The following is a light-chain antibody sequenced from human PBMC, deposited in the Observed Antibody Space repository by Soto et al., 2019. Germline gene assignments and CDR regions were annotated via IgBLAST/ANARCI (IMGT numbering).Light chain of an antibody. Sequence: EIVLMQTPGTLSLSPGERATLSGRASQSVRNSLLAWYQQKPGQPPRLLIYDASTRATATPERFSGSGSGTDFTLTISRLEPEDFAVYYCHQYDTIVQTFGQGTKVDIK. CDR3: HQYDTIVQT. CDR2: DAS. J-gene: IGKJ1*01. V-gene: IGKV3-20*01. CDR1: QSVRNSL.